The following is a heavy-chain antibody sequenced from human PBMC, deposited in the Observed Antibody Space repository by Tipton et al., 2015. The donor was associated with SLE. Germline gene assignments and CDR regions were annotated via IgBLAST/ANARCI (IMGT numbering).Heavy chain of an antibody. J-gene: IGHJ3*01. CDR1: GDSISSSSYY. D-gene: IGHD2-2*01. CDR2: IYYTGNT. V-gene: IGHV4-61*05. Sequence: TLSLTCTVSGDSISSSSYYWGWVRQPPGKGLEWIGYIYYTGNTNYNPSLKSRVTMSVDTSKSQFSLKLTFVSAADTAIYYCARMGLCTTTTCNEGAFGVWGQGSMVTVSS. CDR3: ARMGLCTTTTCNEGAFGV.